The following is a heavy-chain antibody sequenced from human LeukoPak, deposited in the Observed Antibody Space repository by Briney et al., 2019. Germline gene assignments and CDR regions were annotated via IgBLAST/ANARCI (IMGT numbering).Heavy chain of an antibody. CDR1: GFMFSSCD. CDR2: IRFDGNNK. V-gene: IGHV3-30*02. Sequence: GGSLRLSCAAPGFMFSSCDMHWVRQAPGKGLEWVASIRFDGNNKYYADSVKGRFTISRDNSKNTLRLQMNSLRAGDTTIYYCAKGYYYDVLTAYRRDVFDIWGQGTMVTVSS. D-gene: IGHD3-9*01. CDR3: AKGYYYDVLTAYRRDVFDI. J-gene: IGHJ3*02.